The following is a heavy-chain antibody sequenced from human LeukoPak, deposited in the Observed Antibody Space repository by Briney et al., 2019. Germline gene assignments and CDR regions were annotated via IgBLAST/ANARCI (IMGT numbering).Heavy chain of an antibody. CDR1: GGSISSYY. Sequence: SETLSLTCTVSGGSISSYYWSWIRQPPGKGLEWIGYIYYSGSTNYNPSLKSRVTISVDTSKNQFSLKLSSVTAADTAVYYCARDRVPGPDDAFDIWGQGTMVTVSS. D-gene: IGHD7-27*01. CDR2: IYYSGST. V-gene: IGHV4-59*01. J-gene: IGHJ3*02. CDR3: ARDRVPGPDDAFDI.